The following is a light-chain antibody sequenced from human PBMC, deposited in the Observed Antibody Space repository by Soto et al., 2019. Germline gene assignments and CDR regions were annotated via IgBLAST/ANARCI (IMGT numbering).Light chain of an antibody. CDR3: QQYDISPIT. CDR1: QSVGSSF. Sequence: EIVLTQSPGTLSLSPGERATLSCRASQSVGSSFLAWYQQKPGQAPRLLIYGASSRATGIPDRFSGSGSGTDFALTISRLETEDFAVYFCQQYDISPITCGQGTRLGIK. J-gene: IGKJ5*01. CDR2: GAS. V-gene: IGKV3-20*01.